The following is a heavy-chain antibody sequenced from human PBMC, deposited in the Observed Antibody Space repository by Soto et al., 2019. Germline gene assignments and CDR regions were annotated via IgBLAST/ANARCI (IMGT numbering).Heavy chain of an antibody. J-gene: IGHJ6*03. Sequence: QVPLVQSGAEVKKPGASVKVSCKASGYTFTSYDINWVRQATGQGLEWMGWMNPNSGNTGYAQKFQGRVTMTRNTSISTAYMELSSLRSEDTAVYYCARSACASTSCYGVYYYYMDVWGKGTTVTVSS. CDR2: MNPNSGNT. D-gene: IGHD2-2*01. CDR3: ARSACASTSCYGVYYYYMDV. V-gene: IGHV1-8*01. CDR1: GYTFTSYD.